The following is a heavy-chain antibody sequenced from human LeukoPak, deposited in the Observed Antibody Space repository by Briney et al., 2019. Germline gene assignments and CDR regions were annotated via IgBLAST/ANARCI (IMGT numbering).Heavy chain of an antibody. Sequence: SETLSLTCTVSGGSISSSSYYWGWIRQPPGKGLEWIGSIYYSGSTYYNPSLKSRVTISVDTSKNQFSLKLSSVTAADTAVYYCARRVGYCSSTSCLGYNWFDPWGQGTLVTVST. J-gene: IGHJ5*02. V-gene: IGHV4-39*01. D-gene: IGHD2-2*01. CDR1: GGSISSSSYY. CDR2: IYYSGST. CDR3: ARRVGYCSSTSCLGYNWFDP.